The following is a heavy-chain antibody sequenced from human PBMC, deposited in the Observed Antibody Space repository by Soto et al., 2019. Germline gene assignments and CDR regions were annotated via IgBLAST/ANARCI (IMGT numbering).Heavy chain of an antibody. CDR3: ARGYNDFWSGYFTWFDP. J-gene: IGHJ5*02. CDR2: IYSSGST. V-gene: IGHV4-59*01. D-gene: IGHD3-3*01. Sequence: SETLSLTCTVSGVSISSYYWSWIRQPPGKGLEWIGYIYSSGSTNYNPSLKSRVTISLDTSKNQFSLKLSSVTAADTAVYYCARGYNDFWSGYFTWFDPWGQGTLVTVSS. CDR1: GVSISSYY.